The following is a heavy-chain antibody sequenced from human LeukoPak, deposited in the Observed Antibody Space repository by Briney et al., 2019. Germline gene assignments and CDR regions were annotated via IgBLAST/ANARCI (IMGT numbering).Heavy chain of an antibody. CDR1: GGSISSSRYY. CDR2: IYYSGST. Sequence: SETLSLTCTVSGGSISSSRYYWGWIRQPPGKGLEWIGKIYYSGSTYYNPSLKSRFTISVDTSKNQFSLQLTSVTAADTAVYYCASGYYYDSSPYYYYMDVWGKGTTVTVSS. CDR3: ASGYYYDSSPYYYYMDV. J-gene: IGHJ6*03. V-gene: IGHV4-39*07. D-gene: IGHD3-22*01.